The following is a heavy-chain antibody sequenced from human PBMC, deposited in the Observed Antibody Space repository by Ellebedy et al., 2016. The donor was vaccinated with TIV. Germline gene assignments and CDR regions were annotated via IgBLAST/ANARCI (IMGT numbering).Heavy chain of an antibody. D-gene: IGHD3-22*01. J-gene: IGHJ3*02. CDR3: ARDNYDSSGYYSTAGAFDI. V-gene: IGHV1-2*02. CDR1: GYTFTGYY. Sequence: ASVKVSCKASGYTFTGYYMHWVRQAPGQGLEWMGWINPNSGGTNYAQKFQGRVTMTRDTSISTAYMELSRLRSDDTAVYYCARDNYDSSGYYSTAGAFDIWGQGTMVTVSS. CDR2: INPNSGGT.